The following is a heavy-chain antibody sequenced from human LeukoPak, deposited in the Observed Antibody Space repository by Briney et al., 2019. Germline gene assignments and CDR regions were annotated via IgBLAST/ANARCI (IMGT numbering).Heavy chain of an antibody. J-gene: IGHJ4*02. V-gene: IGHV4-34*01. CDR2: INHSGST. CDR3: ARPAWIQLWSQKYYFDY. D-gene: IGHD5-18*01. CDR1: GGSFSGYY. Sequence: PSETLSLTCAVYGGSFSGYYWSWIRQPPGKGLEWIGEINHSGSTDYNPSLKSRVTISVDTSKNQFSLKLSSVTAADTAVYYCARPAWIQLWSQKYYFDYWGQGTLVTVSS.